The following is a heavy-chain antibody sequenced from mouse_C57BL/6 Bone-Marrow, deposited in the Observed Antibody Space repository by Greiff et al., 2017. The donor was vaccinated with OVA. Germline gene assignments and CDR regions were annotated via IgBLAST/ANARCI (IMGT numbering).Heavy chain of an antibody. CDR1: GYTFTSYW. CDR2: IHPSDSDT. CDR3: ANEYGNYAWFAY. V-gene: IGHV1-74*01. Sequence: QVQLKQPGAELVKPGASVKVSCKASGYTFTSYWMHWVKQRPGQGLEWIGRIHPSDSDTNYNQKFKGKATLTVDKSSSTAYMQLSSLTSEDSAVYYCANEYGNYAWFAYWGQGTLVTVSA. J-gene: IGHJ3*01. D-gene: IGHD2-1*01.